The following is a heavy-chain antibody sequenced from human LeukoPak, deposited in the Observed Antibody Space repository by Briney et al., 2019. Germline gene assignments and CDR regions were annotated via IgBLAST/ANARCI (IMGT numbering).Heavy chain of an antibody. D-gene: IGHD3-22*01. Sequence: GGPLNLPCEAPGFTFVDFGMTGVRQAQGKGLDWVSGINWNGGSTGYADSVKGRFTISRDNAKNSLYLQMNSLRAEDTALYYCARDQGYYHYFDYWGQGTLVTVSS. CDR3: ARDQGYYHYFDY. CDR2: INWNGGST. CDR1: GFTFVDFG. J-gene: IGHJ4*02. V-gene: IGHV3-20*04.